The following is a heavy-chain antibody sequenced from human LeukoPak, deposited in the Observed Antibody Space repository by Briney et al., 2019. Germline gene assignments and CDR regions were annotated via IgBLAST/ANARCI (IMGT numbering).Heavy chain of an antibody. CDR2: IIPIFGTA. D-gene: IGHD5-18*01. Sequence: GASVKVSCKASGGTFSSYAISWVRQAPGQGREWMGGIIPIFGTANYAQKFQGRVTITADESTSTAYMELSSLRSEDTAVYYCARDGGYSGYFDYWGQGTLVTVSS. J-gene: IGHJ4*02. CDR3: ARDGGYSGYFDY. V-gene: IGHV1-69*13. CDR1: GGTFSSYA.